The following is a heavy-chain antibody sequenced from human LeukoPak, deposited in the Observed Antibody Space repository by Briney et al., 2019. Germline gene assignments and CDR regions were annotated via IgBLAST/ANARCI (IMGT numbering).Heavy chain of an antibody. CDR2: IGRSSSDI. V-gene: IGHV3-21*01. Sequence: PGGSLRLSCTASGFTFSSYSMNWVRQAPGKGLEWVSSIGRSSSDIYHADSVKGRFTISRDNAKNSLYLQMNSLRAEDTAVYYCASESSRRSIAARMALGYWGQGTLVTVSS. CDR3: ASESSRRSIAARMALGY. CDR1: GFTFSSYS. J-gene: IGHJ4*02. D-gene: IGHD6-6*01.